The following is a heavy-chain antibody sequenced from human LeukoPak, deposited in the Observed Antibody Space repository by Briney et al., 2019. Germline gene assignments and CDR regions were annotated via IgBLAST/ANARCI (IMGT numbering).Heavy chain of an antibody. V-gene: IGHV1-18*01. CDR3: ARDGGVVPAADLDY. J-gene: IGHJ4*02. CDR1: GYTSTSYG. D-gene: IGHD2-2*01. Sequence: ASVKVSCKASGYTSTSYGISWVRQAPGQGLEWMGWISAYNGNTNYAQKLQGRVTMTTDTSTSTAYMELRSLRSDDTAVYYCARDGGVVPAADLDYWGQGTLVTVSS. CDR2: ISAYNGNT.